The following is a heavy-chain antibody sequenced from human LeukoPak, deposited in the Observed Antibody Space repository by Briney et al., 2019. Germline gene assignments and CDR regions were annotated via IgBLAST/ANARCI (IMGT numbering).Heavy chain of an antibody. J-gene: IGHJ4*02. CDR1: GFTFSSNW. CDR3: VRGSKYSSGWYVDY. Sequence: PGGSLRLSCAASGFTFSSNWMHWVRQAPGKGPVWVSCMNSDGSSTTHADSVRGRFTISRDNAKNTLYLQMNSLRVEDTAVYYCVRGSKYSSGWYVDYWGQGTLVTVSS. V-gene: IGHV3-74*01. CDR2: MNSDGSST. D-gene: IGHD6-25*01.